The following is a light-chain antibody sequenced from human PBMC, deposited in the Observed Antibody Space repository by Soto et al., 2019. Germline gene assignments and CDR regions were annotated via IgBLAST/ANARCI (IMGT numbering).Light chain of an antibody. J-gene: IGKJ1*01. CDR1: QGISSY. V-gene: IGKV1-8*01. CDR2: AAS. CDR3: QQYYSYPRT. Sequence: AIRMTQSPSSLSASTGDRVTITCRASQGISSYLAWYQQKPGKAPKLLIYAASTLQSGVPSRFSGSGSGTDFTLTISCLQSEVFATYYCQQYYSYPRTFGQGTKVELK.